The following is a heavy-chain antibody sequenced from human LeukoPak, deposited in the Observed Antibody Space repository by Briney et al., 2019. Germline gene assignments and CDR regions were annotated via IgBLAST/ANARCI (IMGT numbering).Heavy chain of an antibody. V-gene: IGHV1-46*01. CDR1: GHTFTTYY. D-gene: IGHD1-14*01. CDR2: INPSGDGT. J-gene: IGHJ5*02. Sequence: ASVKVSCKASGHTFTTYYVHLVRQATGQGLEWMGVINPSGDGTNYPQRFQGRVTLTRDTSTSTVYMELSSLRSEDTAIYYCAKETPNTGWFDPWGQGTLVTVSS. CDR3: AKETPNTGWFDP.